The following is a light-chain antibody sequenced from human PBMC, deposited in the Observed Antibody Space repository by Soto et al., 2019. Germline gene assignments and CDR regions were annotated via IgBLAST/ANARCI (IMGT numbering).Light chain of an antibody. Sequence: SVLTQPPSVSGAPGQRVTLSCTESSSNIGAGYDVHWYQQLPGTAPKLLIYGNSNRPSGVPDRFSGSKSGTSASLAITGLQAEDEADYYCQSYDSSLRGWVFGGGTKLTVL. CDR2: GNS. CDR1: SSNIGAGYD. V-gene: IGLV1-40*01. J-gene: IGLJ3*02. CDR3: QSYDSSLRGWV.